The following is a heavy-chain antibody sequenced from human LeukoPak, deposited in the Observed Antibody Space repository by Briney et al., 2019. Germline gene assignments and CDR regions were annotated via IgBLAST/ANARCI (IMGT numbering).Heavy chain of an antibody. V-gene: IGHV3-23*01. CDR2: ISGSGGST. D-gene: IGHD3-22*01. Sequence: PGGSLRLSCAASGFTFSSYAMSWVRQAPGKGLEWVSAISGSGGSTYYADSVKGRFTISRDNSKNTLYLQMNSLRAEDTAVYYCAKYPAYYYDSSGYYYWGQGTLVTVSS. CDR3: AKYPAYYYDSSGYYY. CDR1: GFTFSSYA. J-gene: IGHJ4*02.